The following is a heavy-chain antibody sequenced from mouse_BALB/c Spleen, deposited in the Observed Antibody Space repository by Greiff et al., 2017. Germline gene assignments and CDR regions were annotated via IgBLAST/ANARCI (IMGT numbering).Heavy chain of an antibody. D-gene: IGHD2-13*01. V-gene: IGHV14-1*02. CDR1: GYTFTDYN. CDR2: IDPENGNT. CDR3: ARGESMDY. J-gene: IGHJ4*01. Sequence: VQLQQSGPELVKPGASVKIPCKASGYTFTDYNMHWVKQRPEQGLEWIGWIDPENGNTIYDPKFQGKASITADTSSNTAYLQLSSLTSEDTAVYYCARGESMDYWGQGTSVTVSS.